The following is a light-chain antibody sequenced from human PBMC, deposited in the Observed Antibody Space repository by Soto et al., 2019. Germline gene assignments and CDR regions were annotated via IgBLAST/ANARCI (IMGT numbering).Light chain of an antibody. V-gene: IGKV1-5*01. CDR2: DAS. CDR3: QQDNSYSGT. CDR1: QSISSW. J-gene: IGKJ1*01. Sequence: DIQMTQSPSPLSASVRDRVTITCRASQSISSWLDWYQQKPGKAPKLLIYDASSLESGVPSRLSGSGSGTEFTLTISSLQPDDFATYYCQQDNSYSGTFGQGTKVEIK.